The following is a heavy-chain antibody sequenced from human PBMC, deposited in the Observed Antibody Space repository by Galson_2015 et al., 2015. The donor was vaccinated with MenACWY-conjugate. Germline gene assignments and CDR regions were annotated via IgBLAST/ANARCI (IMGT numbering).Heavy chain of an antibody. CDR1: GFTFSNYA. CDR2: VNINSKT. CDR3: AKSVVGTLRGYDY. V-gene: IGHV3-23*01. D-gene: IGHD1-26*01. Sequence: SLRLSCAASGFTFSNYAMSWVRQAPGKGLEWVSSVNINSKTYYANFVEGRFTISRDNSKNTLYLHMYNLRAEDTAIYYCAKSVVGTLRGYDYWGQGALVTVSS. J-gene: IGHJ4*02.